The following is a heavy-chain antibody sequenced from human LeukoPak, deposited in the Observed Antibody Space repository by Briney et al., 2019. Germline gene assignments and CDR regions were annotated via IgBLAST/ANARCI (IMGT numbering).Heavy chain of an antibody. CDR3: AREETTHFDY. CDR2: IYYSGSI. CDR1: GASISSYY. Sequence: SETLSLTCTVSGASISSYYWSWIRQPPGKGLEWIGDIYYSGSIKYNPSLKSRVTMSVDTSKNQLSLKLSSATAADTAVYYCAREETTHFDYWGQGTLVTVSS. D-gene: IGHD4-17*01. J-gene: IGHJ4*02. V-gene: IGHV4-59*01.